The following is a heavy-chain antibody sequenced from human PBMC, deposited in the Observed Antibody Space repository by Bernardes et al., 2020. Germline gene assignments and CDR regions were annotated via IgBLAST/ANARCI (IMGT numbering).Heavy chain of an antibody. D-gene: IGHD5-12*01. CDR1: DFTFSSYA. Sequence: VGSLRLSCVASDFTFSSYAMSWVRQAPGKGLEWVSAISGSGGSTYYADSVKGRFTISRDNSKNTLYLQMNSLRAEDTAVYYCAVERWLLAFRGNFDYWGQGTLVTVSS. CDR2: ISGSGGST. V-gene: IGHV3-23*01. J-gene: IGHJ4*02. CDR3: AVERWLLAFRGNFDY.